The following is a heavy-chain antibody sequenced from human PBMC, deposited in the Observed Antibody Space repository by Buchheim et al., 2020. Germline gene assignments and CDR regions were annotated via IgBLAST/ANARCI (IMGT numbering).Heavy chain of an antibody. CDR2: IYYSGST. J-gene: IGHJ5*02. CDR1: GGSISSYY. Sequence: QVQLQESGPGLVKPSETLSLTCTVSGGSISSYYWSWIRQPPGKGLEWIGYIYYSGSTNYNPSLKSRVTISVDTSKNQFSLKLSSVTAADTAVYYCARVGTYYDFWSGYLGFDPWGQGTL. D-gene: IGHD3-3*01. V-gene: IGHV4-59*01. CDR3: ARVGTYYDFWSGYLGFDP.